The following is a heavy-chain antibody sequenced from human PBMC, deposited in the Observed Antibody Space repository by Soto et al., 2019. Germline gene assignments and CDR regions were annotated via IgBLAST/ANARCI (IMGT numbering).Heavy chain of an antibody. Sequence: PSETLSLTCTVSGGSINTYYWAWVRLPPGKGLDWIGYIHHSGKITYNPSLSTRVTISMDMSKNLFSLKMNSVTAADTAVYFCARLKLADTGDYGQFDYWGQGALVTVSS. CDR1: GGSINTYY. V-gene: IGHV4-59*01. CDR3: ARLKLADTGDYGQFDY. D-gene: IGHD3-9*01. CDR2: IHHSGKI. J-gene: IGHJ4*02.